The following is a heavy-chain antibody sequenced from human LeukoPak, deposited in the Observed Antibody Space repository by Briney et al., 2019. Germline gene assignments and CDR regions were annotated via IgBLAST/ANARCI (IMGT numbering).Heavy chain of an antibody. CDR2: INHSGST. Sequence: PSETLSLTCAVSGGSFSGYYWSWIRQPPGKGLEWIGEINHSGSTNYNPSLKSRVTISVDTSKNQFSLKLGSVTAADTAVYYCASRRGIVVVPAAYFDYWGQGTLVTVSS. D-gene: IGHD2-2*01. V-gene: IGHV4-34*01. CDR1: GGSFSGYY. CDR3: ASRRGIVVVPAAYFDY. J-gene: IGHJ4*02.